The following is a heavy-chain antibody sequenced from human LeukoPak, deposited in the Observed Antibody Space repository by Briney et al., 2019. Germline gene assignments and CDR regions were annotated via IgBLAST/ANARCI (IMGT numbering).Heavy chain of an antibody. Sequence: SGGSLRLSCAASRFTISRNYMSLVRQAPGKGLEWVSVIYSGGGTYYADSVRGRFTISRDNSKNTVYFQMNSLRAEDTAVYYCARASFWFDDSGYYLDYWGQGSLVTVSS. CDR3: ARASFWFDDSGYYLDY. D-gene: IGHD3-22*01. CDR2: IYSGGGT. V-gene: IGHV3-66*01. J-gene: IGHJ4*02. CDR1: RFTISRNY.